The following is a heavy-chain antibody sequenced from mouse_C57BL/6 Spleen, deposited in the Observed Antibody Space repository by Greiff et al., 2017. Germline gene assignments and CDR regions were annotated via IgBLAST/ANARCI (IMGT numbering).Heavy chain of an antibody. CDR3: ARNGSPHWYFDV. CDR2: IYPGDGET. CDR1: GYAFSSSW. V-gene: IGHV1-82*01. D-gene: IGHD1-1*01. Sequence: VQGVESGPELVKPGASVKISCKASGYAFSSSWMNWVKQRPGKGLEWIGRIYPGDGETNYNGKFKGKATLTADKSSSTAYMQLSSLTSADSAVYFCARNGSPHWYFDVWGTGTTVTVSS. J-gene: IGHJ1*03.